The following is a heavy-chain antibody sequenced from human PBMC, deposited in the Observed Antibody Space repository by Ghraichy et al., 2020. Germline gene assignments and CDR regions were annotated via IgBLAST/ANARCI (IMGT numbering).Heavy chain of an antibody. CDR2: IIPIFGTA. Sequence: SVKVSCKASGGTFSSYAISWVRQAPGQGLEWMGGIIPIFGTANYAQKFQGRVTITADESTSTAYMELSSLRSEDTAVYYCARDATASITFGGVIVIPNRFDPWGQGTLVTVSS. V-gene: IGHV1-69*13. CDR3: ARDATASITFGGVIVIPNRFDP. J-gene: IGHJ5*02. CDR1: GGTFSSYA. D-gene: IGHD3-16*02.